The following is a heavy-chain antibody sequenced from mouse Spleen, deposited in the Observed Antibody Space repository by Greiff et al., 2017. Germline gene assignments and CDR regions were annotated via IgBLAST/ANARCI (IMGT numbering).Heavy chain of an antibody. J-gene: IGHJ2*01. CDR3: ARRDFITTVVADFDY. V-gene: IGHV1-4*01. Sequence: QVHVKQSGAELARPGASVKMSCKASGYTFTSYTMHWVKQRPGQGLEWIGYINPSSGYTKYNQKFKDKATLTADKSSSTAYMQLSSLTSEDSAVYYCARRDFITTVVADFDYWGQGTTLTVSS. D-gene: IGHD1-1*01. CDR2: INPSSGYT. CDR1: GYTFTSYT.